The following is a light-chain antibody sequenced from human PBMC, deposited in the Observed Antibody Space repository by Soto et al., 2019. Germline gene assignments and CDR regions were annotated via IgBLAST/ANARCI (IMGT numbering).Light chain of an antibody. CDR1: SRDIGGYNY. J-gene: IGLJ1*01. Sequence: QSALTQPPSASGSPGQSVTISCTGTSRDIGGYNYVSWYQQHPGKAPKLLIYEVTKRPSGVPDRFSGSKSGNTASLTVSGLQADDEADYFCCSNAGSHPDFFGTGTKLTVL. V-gene: IGLV2-8*01. CDR2: EVT. CDR3: CSNAGSHPDF.